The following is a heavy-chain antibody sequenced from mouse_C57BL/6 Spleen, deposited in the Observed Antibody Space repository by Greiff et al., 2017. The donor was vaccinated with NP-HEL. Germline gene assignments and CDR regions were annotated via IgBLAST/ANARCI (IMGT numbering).Heavy chain of an antibody. CDR1: GYTFTDYE. V-gene: IGHV1-15*01. J-gene: IGHJ2*01. CDR3: TRSMVTDYFDY. D-gene: IGHD2-2*01. Sequence: QVQLKESGAELVRPGASVTLSCTASGYTFTDYEMHWVKQTPVHGLEWIGAIDPETGGTSYNQKFKGQAILTADKTSSTAYMELRSLTSEDSAVYYCTRSMVTDYFDYWGQGTTLTVSS. CDR2: IDPETGGT.